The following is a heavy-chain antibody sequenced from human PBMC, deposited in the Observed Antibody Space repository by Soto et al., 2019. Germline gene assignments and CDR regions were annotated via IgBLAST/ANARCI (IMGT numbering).Heavy chain of an antibody. D-gene: IGHD2-15*01. CDR1: GYTFTTHG. J-gene: IGHJ5*02. Sequence: QVQLVQSGAEVKKPGASVKVSCKASGYTFTTHGISWVRQAPGQGLEWMGWVSGDNGHTNYAQSLQGRVTMTTDTSTNTAYMELRRLRSDATAVYYCARDLGYCRSGTCYREWFDPWGQGTLVTVSS. V-gene: IGHV1-18*01. CDR2: VSGDNGHT. CDR3: ARDLGYCRSGTCYREWFDP.